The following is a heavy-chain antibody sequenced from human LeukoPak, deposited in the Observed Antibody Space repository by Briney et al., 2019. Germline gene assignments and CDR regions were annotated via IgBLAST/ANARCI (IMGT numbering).Heavy chain of an antibody. V-gene: IGHV4-61*05. CDR2: IYYSGST. Sequence: SETLSLTCTVSGGSISSSSYYWGWIRQPPGKGLEWIGYIYYSGSTNYNPSLKSRVTISVETSKNEFSLKLRSVTAADTAVYYCARKLPADAFDIWGQGTMVTVSS. CDR3: ARKLPADAFDI. CDR1: GGSISSSSYY. D-gene: IGHD1-7*01. J-gene: IGHJ3*02.